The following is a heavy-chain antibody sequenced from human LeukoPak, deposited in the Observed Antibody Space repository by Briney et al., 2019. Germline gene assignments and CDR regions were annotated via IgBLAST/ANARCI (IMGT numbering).Heavy chain of an antibody. V-gene: IGHV4-34*01. CDR2: INHSGST. Sequence: PSETLSLTCAVYGGSFSGYYWRWIRQPPGKGLEWIGEINHSGSTNYNPSLKSRVTISVDTSKNQFSLKLSSVTAADTAVYYCARGSYDSSGYYLTVYYFDYWGQGTLVTVSS. CDR3: ARGSYDSSGYYLTVYYFDY. D-gene: IGHD3-22*01. CDR1: GGSFSGYY. J-gene: IGHJ4*02.